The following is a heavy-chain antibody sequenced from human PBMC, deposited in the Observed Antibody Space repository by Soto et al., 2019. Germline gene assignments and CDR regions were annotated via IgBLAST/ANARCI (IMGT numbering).Heavy chain of an antibody. CDR3: ARRRVAAAGSTNYYYCMDV. V-gene: IGHV5-10-1*01. CDR2: IDPSDSYT. D-gene: IGHD6-13*01. J-gene: IGHJ6*02. CDR1: GYSFTSYW. Sequence: PVAALKISCKASGYSFTSYWISCVRQMPGKGLEWMGRIDPSDSYTNYSPSFQGHVTISADKSISTAYLQWSSLKSSGTAMYYCARRRVAAAGSTNYYYCMDVWGQGTTVTVSS.